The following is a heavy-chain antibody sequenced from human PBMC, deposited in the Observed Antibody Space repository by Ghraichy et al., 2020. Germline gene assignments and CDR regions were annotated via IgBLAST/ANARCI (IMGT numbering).Heavy chain of an antibody. Sequence: GESLNISCAASGFTFKNAWMSWVRQAPGKGLEWVGRIKRKTDVGTTDYAAPVKGRFTISRDDSTNTLYLHMNSLTTEDTASYYCTTGGLGLWGRGALVTVTP. J-gene: IGHJ2*01. D-gene: IGHD1-26*01. CDR1: GFTFKNAW. CDR2: IKRKTDVGTT. V-gene: IGHV3-15*01. CDR3: TTGGLGL.